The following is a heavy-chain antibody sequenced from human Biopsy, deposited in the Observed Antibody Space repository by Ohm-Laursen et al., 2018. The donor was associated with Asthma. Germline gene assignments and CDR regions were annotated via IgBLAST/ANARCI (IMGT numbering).Heavy chain of an antibody. CDR1: GDSSNSGGYS. CDR2: IYYSGST. Sequence: SQTLSLTCTVSGDSSNSGGYSWTWIRQPPGKGLEWIGYIYYSGSTYYNPSLKSRVTISVDTSKNQFSLKLSSVTAADTAVYYCARDLSFYDSSGYYRRWFDPWGQGTLVTVSS. J-gene: IGHJ5*02. V-gene: IGHV4-30-4*08. D-gene: IGHD3-22*01. CDR3: ARDLSFYDSSGYYRRWFDP.